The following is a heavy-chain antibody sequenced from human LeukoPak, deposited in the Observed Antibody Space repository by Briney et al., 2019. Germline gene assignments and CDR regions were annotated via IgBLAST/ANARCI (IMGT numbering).Heavy chain of an antibody. D-gene: IGHD6-6*01. CDR1: GGTFSSYA. V-gene: IGHV1-69*04. CDR3: AILQGYSSSSAWFDP. Sequence: GASVKVSCKASGGTFSSYAISWVRQAPGQGLEWMGRIIPIFGIANYAQKFRGRVTITADKSTSTAYMELSSLRSKDTAVYYCAILQGYSSSSAWFDPWGQGTLVTVSS. CDR2: IIPIFGIA. J-gene: IGHJ5*02.